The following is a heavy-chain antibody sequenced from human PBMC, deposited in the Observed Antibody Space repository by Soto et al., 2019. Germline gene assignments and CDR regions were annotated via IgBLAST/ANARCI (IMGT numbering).Heavy chain of an antibody. CDR3: ARVLMTTVTTSVDY. Sequence: SETLSLTCTVSGGSISSSSYYWGWIRQPPGKGLEWMGKINYSGSTNYNPSLKSRVTISVDTSKNQFSLKLSSVTAADTAVYYCARVLMTTVTTSVDYWGQGTLVTVSS. J-gene: IGHJ4*02. V-gene: IGHV4-39*07. CDR1: GGSISSSSYY. CDR2: INYSGST. D-gene: IGHD4-17*01.